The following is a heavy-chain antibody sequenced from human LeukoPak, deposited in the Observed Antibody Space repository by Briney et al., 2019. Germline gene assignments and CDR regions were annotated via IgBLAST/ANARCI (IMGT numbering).Heavy chain of an antibody. CDR1: GGSISSYY. CDR3: ARAVQQQPLLPYYYMDV. CDR2: IYTSGST. D-gene: IGHD6-13*01. Sequence: SETLSLTCTVSGGSISSYYWSWIRQPAGKGLEWIGRIYTSGSTNYNPSLKSRVTMSVDTSKNQFSLKLSSVTAADTAVYYCARAVQQQPLLPYYYMDVWGKGTTVTVSS. J-gene: IGHJ6*03. V-gene: IGHV4-4*07.